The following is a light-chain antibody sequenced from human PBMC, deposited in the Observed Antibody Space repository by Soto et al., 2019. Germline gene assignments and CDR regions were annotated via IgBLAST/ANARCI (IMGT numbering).Light chain of an antibody. J-gene: IGKJ5*01. CDR2: DAS. CDR1: QGFSSS. V-gene: IGKV3D-11*01. Sequence: EIGLTQSPSTLSSSPGEGATITCRASQGFSSSLAWYQQKPGKAPRLLIYDASNRPTGIPARFSGSGSGTNFTLTISSLVPEDFAVYYCQRRSNWHPRAFGQGTQLEIK. CDR3: QRRSNWHPRA.